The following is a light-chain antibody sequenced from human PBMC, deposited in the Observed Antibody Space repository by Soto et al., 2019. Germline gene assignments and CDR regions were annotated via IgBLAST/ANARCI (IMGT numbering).Light chain of an antibody. Sequence: QSALTQPASVSGSPGQSITIYFIGTCSDIGGYNYVSWYQQHPGKAPTLMIYDVWARPLGVSHRFSGSKSGNTASLTISGLQGDDEADYYCSSYTADMTYVFGTGTKVTVL. J-gene: IGLJ1*01. V-gene: IGLV2-14*03. CDR3: SSYTADMTYV. CDR1: CSDIGGYNY. CDR2: DVW.